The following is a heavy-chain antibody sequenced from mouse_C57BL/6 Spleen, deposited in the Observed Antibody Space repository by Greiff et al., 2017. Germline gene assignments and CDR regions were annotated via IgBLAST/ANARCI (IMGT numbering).Heavy chain of an antibody. CDR3: ARYTTVVARDWYFDV. Sequence: VQLVESGPELVKPGASVKISCKASGYSFTSYYIHWVKQRPGQGLEWIGWIYPGSGNTKYNEKFKGKATLTADTSSSTAYMQLSSLTSEDSAVYYCARYTTVVARDWYFDVWGTGTTVTVCS. J-gene: IGHJ1*03. D-gene: IGHD1-1*01. CDR1: GYSFTSYY. CDR2: IYPGSGNT. V-gene: IGHV1-66*01.